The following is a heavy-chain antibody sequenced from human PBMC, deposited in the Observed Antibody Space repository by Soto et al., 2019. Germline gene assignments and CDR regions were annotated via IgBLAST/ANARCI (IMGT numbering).Heavy chain of an antibody. CDR3: ARALVRFLEWVPDSYYYTMDV. Sequence: PVKGSRKASCYTFTSYGISWVRQAPGQRLERMGWISAYNGNTNYAQRFQGRVTITRGTYITTAYMELSGLRSDDTAVYYCARALVRFLEWVPDSYYYTMDVWGQGTTVTVSS. CDR2: ISAYNGNT. V-gene: IGHV1-18*01. CDR1: CYTFTSYG. J-gene: IGHJ6*02. D-gene: IGHD3-3*01.